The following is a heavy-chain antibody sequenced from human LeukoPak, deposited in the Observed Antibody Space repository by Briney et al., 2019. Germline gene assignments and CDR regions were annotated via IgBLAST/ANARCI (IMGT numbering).Heavy chain of an antibody. J-gene: IGHJ4*02. V-gene: IGHV4-4*07. CDR1: GGSISSYY. CDR3: ARGRQKGYYGSGSYPRGYFDY. Sequence: SETLSLTCTVSGGSISSYYWSWIRQPAGKGLEWIGRIYTSGSTNYNPSLKSRVTISVDTSKNQFSLKLSSVTAADTAVYYCARGRQKGYYGSGSYPRGYFDYWGQGTLVTVSS. D-gene: IGHD3-10*01. CDR2: IYTSGST.